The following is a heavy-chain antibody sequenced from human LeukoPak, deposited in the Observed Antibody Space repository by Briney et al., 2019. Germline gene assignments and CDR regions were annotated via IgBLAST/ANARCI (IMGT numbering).Heavy chain of an antibody. V-gene: IGHV1-46*01. CDR1: GYTFTSYY. Sequence: GASVKVSCKASGYTFTSYYMHWVRQAPGQGLEWMGIINPSGGSTSYAQKFQGRVTMTRDTSTSTVYMELSSLRSEDTAVYYCARARQVKWNDNDHTQTYYYYYYMDVWGKGTTVPVSS. CDR2: INPSGGST. D-gene: IGHD1-1*01. J-gene: IGHJ6*03. CDR3: ARARQVKWNDNDHTQTYYYYYYMDV.